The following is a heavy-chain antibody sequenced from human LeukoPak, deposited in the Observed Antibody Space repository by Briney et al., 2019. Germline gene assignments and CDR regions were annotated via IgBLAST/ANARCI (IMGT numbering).Heavy chain of an antibody. D-gene: IGHD4-17*01. V-gene: IGHV4-39*01. CDR1: GGSVSSGSYY. J-gene: IGHJ3*02. CDR2: INHSGRT. Sequence: SETLSLTCTVSGGSVSSGSYYWSWIRQPPGKGLEWIGEINHSGRTYYNPSLKSRVTISVDTSKNQLSLKLTSVTAADTAVYYCARLSVTTNAFDIWGQGTKVTVSS. CDR3: ARLSVTTNAFDI.